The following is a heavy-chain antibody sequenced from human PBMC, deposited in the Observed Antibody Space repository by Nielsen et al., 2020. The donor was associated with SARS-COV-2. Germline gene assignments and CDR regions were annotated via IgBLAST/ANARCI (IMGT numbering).Heavy chain of an antibody. CDR2: ISGSGDYT. D-gene: IGHD4-23*01. V-gene: IGHV3-23*01. J-gene: IGHJ6*02. CDR3: AKLSGGNSLSGMDV. CDR1: GFTFNNFA. Sequence: GGSLRLSCAASGFTFNNFAMSWVRQPPEKGLEWVSGISGSGDYTYYGDSVKGRFTISRDNFKNTLYLQMNILRAEDTAVYYCAKLSGGNSLSGMDVWGQGTTVTVSS.